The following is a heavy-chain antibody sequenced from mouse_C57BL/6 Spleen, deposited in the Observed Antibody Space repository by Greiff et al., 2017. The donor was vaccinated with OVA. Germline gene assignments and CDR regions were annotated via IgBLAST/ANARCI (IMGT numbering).Heavy chain of an antibody. CDR3: TGGGRSHAMDY. V-gene: IGHV6-3*01. Sequence: QSGGGLVQPGGSMKLSCVASGFTFSNYWMNWVRQSPEKGLEWVAQIRLKSDNYATHYAESVKGRFTISRDDSKSSVYLQMNNLRAEDTGIYYCTGGGRSHAMDYWGQGTSVTVSS. CDR1: GFTFSNYW. D-gene: IGHD1-1*01. CDR2: IRLKSDNYAT. J-gene: IGHJ4*01.